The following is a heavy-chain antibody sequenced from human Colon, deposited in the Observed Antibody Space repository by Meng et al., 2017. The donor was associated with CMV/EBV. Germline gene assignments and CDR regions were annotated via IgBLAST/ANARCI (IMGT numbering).Heavy chain of an antibody. Sequence: GESLKISCAASGFMFSTYAMSWVRQAPGKGLEWVSVISKGGSETYYADSMKGRFTISRDDSSIMVYLQMSSLRDDDTATYFCATYHRGPDYFLDHWGQGTLVTVSS. J-gene: IGHJ4*02. CDR1: GFMFSTYA. CDR3: ATYHRGPDYFLDH. CDR2: ISKGGSET. D-gene: IGHD4/OR15-4a*01. V-gene: IGHV3-23*03.